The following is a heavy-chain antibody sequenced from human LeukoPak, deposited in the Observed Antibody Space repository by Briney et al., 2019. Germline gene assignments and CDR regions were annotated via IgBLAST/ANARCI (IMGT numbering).Heavy chain of an antibody. D-gene: IGHD3/OR15-3a*01. CDR3: AKRLISHRYYYGMDV. J-gene: IGHJ6*02. CDR1: GFTFSSYG. Sequence: GRSLRLSCAASGFTFSSYGMHWVRQAPGKGLEWVAVISYDGSNKYYADSVKGRFTISRDNSKNTLYLQMNSLRAEDTAVYYCAKRLISHRYYYGMDVWGQGTAVTVSS. V-gene: IGHV3-30*18. CDR2: ISYDGSNK.